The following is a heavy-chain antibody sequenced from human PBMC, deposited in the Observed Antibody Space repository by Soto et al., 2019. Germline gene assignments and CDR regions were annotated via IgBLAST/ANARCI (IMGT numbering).Heavy chain of an antibody. J-gene: IGHJ4*02. CDR1: GFTFSSYW. D-gene: IGHD1-1*01. CDR2: IKQDGSEK. Sequence: EVQLVESGGGLVQPGGSLRLSCAASGFTFSSYWMSWVRQAPGKGLEWVANIKQDGSEKYYVDSVKGRFTISRDNAKNSLYLQMNSLRAEDTAVYYCARMIGYNWNENFDYWGQGTLVTVSS. V-gene: IGHV3-7*01. CDR3: ARMIGYNWNENFDY.